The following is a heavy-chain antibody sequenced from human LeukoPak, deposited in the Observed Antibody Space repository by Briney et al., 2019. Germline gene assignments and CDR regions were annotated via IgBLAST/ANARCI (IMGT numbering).Heavy chain of an antibody. CDR3: ARVDIVATITWHYFDY. V-gene: IGHV1-18*01. Sequence: ASVKVSCKASGYTFTSYGISWVRQAPGQGLEWMGWISAYNGNTNYAQKLQGRVTMTTDTSTSTAYMELRSLRSDDTAVYYCARVDIVATITWHYFDYWGQGTLVTVSS. CDR1: GYTFTSYG. CDR2: ISAYNGNT. J-gene: IGHJ4*02. D-gene: IGHD5-12*01.